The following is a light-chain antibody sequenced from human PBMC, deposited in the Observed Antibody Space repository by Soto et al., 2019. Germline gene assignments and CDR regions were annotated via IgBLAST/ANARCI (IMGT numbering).Light chain of an antibody. Sequence: QTVVTQEPSLTVSPGGTVTLTCASSTGAVTSDSYPNWVQQKPVQAPRALIYSTSNSHSWTPARFSGSLLGGKAALTLSGVQPEDEAEYCCLLYVDRSQIFGGGTKLTVL. CDR2: STS. J-gene: IGLJ2*01. CDR1: TGAVTSDSY. V-gene: IGLV7-43*01. CDR3: LLYVDRSQI.